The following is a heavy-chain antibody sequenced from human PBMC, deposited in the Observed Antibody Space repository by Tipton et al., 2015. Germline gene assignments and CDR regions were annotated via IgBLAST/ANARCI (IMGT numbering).Heavy chain of an antibody. CDR3: ARARGRHGGLFDS. Sequence: TLSLTCTVSGVSISSYYWTWIRQPPGKGLQWVGNVFHTGATSYNSSLKSRLTFSIDTSKNQVSLRLSSVTAADTAVYYCARARGRHGGLFDSWGQGILVTVSS. D-gene: IGHD4-23*01. CDR2: VFHTGAT. V-gene: IGHV4-59*01. J-gene: IGHJ4*02. CDR1: GVSISSYY.